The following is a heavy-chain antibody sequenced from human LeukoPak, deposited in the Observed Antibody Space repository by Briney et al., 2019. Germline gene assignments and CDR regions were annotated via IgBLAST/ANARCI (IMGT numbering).Heavy chain of an antibody. Sequence: GGSLRLSCAASGFTFSSYAMSWVRQAPGKGLEWVSAISGSGGSTYYADSVKGRFTISRDNAKNSLYLQMNSLRAEDTAVYYCARDARYADDRYFDYWGQGTLVTVSS. CDR2: ISGSGGST. J-gene: IGHJ4*02. CDR1: GFTFSSYA. D-gene: IGHD5-12*01. V-gene: IGHV3-23*01. CDR3: ARDARYADDRYFDY.